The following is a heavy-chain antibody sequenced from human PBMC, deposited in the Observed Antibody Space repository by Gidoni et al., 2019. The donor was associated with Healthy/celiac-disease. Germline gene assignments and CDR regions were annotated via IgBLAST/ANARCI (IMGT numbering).Heavy chain of an antibody. D-gene: IGHD3-10*01. CDR3: ARCRFGDLSWRYFDL. V-gene: IGHV4-34*01. Sequence: QVQLQPWGAGLLQPSEPLSLTCAVYGGSFSGYYWSWLRQPPGKGLEWSGVINHSGSTNYNPTLKSRVTISVDTSKNEFSLKLSSVTAADTAVYYCARCRFGDLSWRYFDLWGRGTLVTVSS. CDR1: GGSFSGYY. CDR2: INHSGST. J-gene: IGHJ2*01.